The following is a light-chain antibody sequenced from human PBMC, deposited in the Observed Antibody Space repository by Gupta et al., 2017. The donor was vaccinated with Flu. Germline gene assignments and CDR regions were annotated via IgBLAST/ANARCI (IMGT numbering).Light chain of an antibody. V-gene: IGKV3D-15*01. CDR3: QQYNEWPPWT. CDR2: GAS. J-gene: IGKJ1*01. Sequence: EIVMTQSPATLSVSPGERATLSCRASQSIGSNLAWYQQKPGQAPRLLIYGASTRATGIPARFSGSGSGTEFTLTISSLQSEDFVIYYCQQYNEWPPWTFGQGTKVEIK. CDR1: QSIGSN.